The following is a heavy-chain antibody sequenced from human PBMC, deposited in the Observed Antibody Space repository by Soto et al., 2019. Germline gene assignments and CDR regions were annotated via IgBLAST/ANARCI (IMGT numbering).Heavy chain of an antibody. CDR1: GGTFSSYA. J-gene: IGHJ4*02. CDR2: IIPIFGTA. D-gene: IGHD5-12*01. Sequence: ASVKVSCKASGGTFSSYAISWLRQSPGQGLEWMGGIIPIFGTANYAQKFQGRVTITADESTSTAYMELSSLRSEDTAVYYCARDSGYSGNALDYWGQGTLVTVSS. CDR3: ARDSGYSGNALDY. V-gene: IGHV1-69*13.